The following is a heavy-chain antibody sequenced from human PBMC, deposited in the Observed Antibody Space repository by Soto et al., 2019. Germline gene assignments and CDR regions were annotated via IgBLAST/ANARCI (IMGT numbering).Heavy chain of an antibody. Sequence: ASVTVSCQASGGTLNNYAINWVRQAPGQGLEWMGGILPVSAPPDYAQKFQGRVSITADHSTSTVYMELSRLKSDDTAVYFCATDSDYDVSNSFWGQGTLVTVSS. CDR3: ATDSDYDVSNSF. CDR2: ILPVSAPP. V-gene: IGHV1-69*13. J-gene: IGHJ4*02. CDR1: GGTLNNYA. D-gene: IGHD3-3*01.